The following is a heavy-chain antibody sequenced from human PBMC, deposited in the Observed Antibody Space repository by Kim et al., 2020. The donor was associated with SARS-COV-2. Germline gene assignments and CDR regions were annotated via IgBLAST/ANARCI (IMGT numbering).Heavy chain of an antibody. Sequence: GGSLRPSCATSGFAFSDSPLHWVRQSPGTGLEWVALISSDGTQKNYANSVRGRFTISRDISKRTLFLQMNSLRPEDTAVYYCATDWAAFSSGTYVFDFWGRGTLVTVSS. V-gene: IGHV3-30*04. J-gene: IGHJ4*02. D-gene: IGHD3-10*01. CDR2: ISSDGTQK. CDR1: GFAFSDSP. CDR3: ATDWAAFSSGTYVFDF.